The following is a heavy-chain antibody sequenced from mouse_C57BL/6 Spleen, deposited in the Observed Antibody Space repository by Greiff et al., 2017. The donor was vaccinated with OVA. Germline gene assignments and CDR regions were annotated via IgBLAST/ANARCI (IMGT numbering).Heavy chain of an antibody. Sequence: QVQLKQSGAELVRPGTSVKVSCKASGYAFTNYLIEWVKQRPGQGLEWIGVINPGSGGTNYNEKFKGKATLTADKSSSTAYMQLSSLTSEDSAVYFCARYGSYDWYFDVWGTGTTVTVSS. CDR3: ARYGSYDWYFDV. V-gene: IGHV1-54*01. J-gene: IGHJ1*03. CDR2: INPGSGGT. D-gene: IGHD1-1*02. CDR1: GYAFTNYL.